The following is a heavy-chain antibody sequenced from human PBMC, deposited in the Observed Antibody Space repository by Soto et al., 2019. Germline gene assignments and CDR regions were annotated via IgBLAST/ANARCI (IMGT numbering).Heavy chain of an antibody. CDR2: IGGSGGST. D-gene: IGHD1-1*01. CDR1: GFTFSSYA. CDR3: ANNLRKTGYYYYYGMDV. V-gene: IGHV3-23*01. Sequence: GGSLRLSCAASGFTFSSYAMSWVRQAPGKGLEWVSAIGGSGGSTYYADSVKGRFTISRDNSKNTLYLQMNSLRAEDTAVYYCANNLRKTGYYYYYGMDVWGQGTTVTVSS. J-gene: IGHJ6*02.